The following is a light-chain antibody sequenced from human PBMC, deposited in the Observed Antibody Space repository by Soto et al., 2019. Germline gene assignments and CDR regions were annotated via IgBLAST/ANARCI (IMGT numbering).Light chain of an antibody. CDR3: CSYAGSSTHV. CDR2: EVS. V-gene: IGLV2-23*02. Sequence: QSAVTQPASVSGSPGQSITFSCTGTSSDVGSSNLVSWYQQHPGKAPKLLIYEVSKRPSGVSNRFSGSKSGNTASLTISGLQAEDEADYYCCSYAGSSTHVFGTGTKVTVL. CDR1: SSDVGSSNL. J-gene: IGLJ1*01.